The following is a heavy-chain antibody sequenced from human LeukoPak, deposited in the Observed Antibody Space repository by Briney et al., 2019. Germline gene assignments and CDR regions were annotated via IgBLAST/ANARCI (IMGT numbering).Heavy chain of an antibody. CDR2: ISSSSSYI. D-gene: IGHD2-15*01. CDR1: GFTCSSYS. Sequence: VGSLRVSSAASGFTCSSYSMNWFRQAPGRGLGVYSSISSSSSYIYYADSVKGRFTISRDNAKNSLYLQMNSLRAEDTAVYDCARDVNPRWGVVVVAATRPYWGQGTLVTVSS. V-gene: IGHV3-21*01. CDR3: ARDVNPRWGVVVVAATRPY. J-gene: IGHJ4*02.